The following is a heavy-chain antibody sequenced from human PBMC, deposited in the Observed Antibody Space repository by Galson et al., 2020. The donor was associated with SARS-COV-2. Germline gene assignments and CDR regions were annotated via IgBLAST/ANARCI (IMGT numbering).Heavy chain of an antibody. Sequence: SETLSLTCTVSGGSISSYYWSWIRQPPGKGLEWIGYIYYSGSTNYNPSLKSRVTISVDTSKNQFSLKLSSVTAADTAVYYCARELMVRRAFDIWGQGTMVTVSS. CDR2: IYYSGST. J-gene: IGHJ3*02. D-gene: IGHD3-10*01. V-gene: IGHV4-59*01. CDR1: GGSISSYY. CDR3: ARELMVRRAFDI.